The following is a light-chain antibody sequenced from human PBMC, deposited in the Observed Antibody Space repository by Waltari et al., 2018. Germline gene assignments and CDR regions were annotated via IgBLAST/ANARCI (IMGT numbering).Light chain of an antibody. J-gene: IGLJ3*02. CDR3: SSYTTATWV. CDR1: TRHVGAFTY. V-gene: IGLV2-14*01. CDR2: AVS. Sequence: QSALTQPASVYGSPGPSITLPCTGVTRHVGAFTYVSWYQQHPGKAPKLVIFAVSMRPSGISSRFSGSKSGNTASLTISGLQAEDEADYYCSSYTTATWVFGGGTKLTVL.